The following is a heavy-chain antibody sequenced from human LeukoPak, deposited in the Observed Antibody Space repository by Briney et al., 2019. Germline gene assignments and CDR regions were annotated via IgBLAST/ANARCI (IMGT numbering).Heavy chain of an antibody. CDR3: AAQNWNYASLYFDL. CDR2: IVVGSGNT. D-gene: IGHD1-7*01. CDR1: GFTFTSSA. Sequence: ASVKVSCKASGFTFTSSAVQWVRQARGQRLEWIGWIVVGSGNTNYAQKFQERVTITRDMSTSTAHMELSSLRSEDTAVYYCAAQNWNYASLYFDLWGRGTLVTVSS. V-gene: IGHV1-58*01. J-gene: IGHJ2*01.